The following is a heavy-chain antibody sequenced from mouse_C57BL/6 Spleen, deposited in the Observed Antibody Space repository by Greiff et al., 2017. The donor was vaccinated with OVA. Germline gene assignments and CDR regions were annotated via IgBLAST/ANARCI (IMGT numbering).Heavy chain of an antibody. CDR3: ARSYDYDEGDWFAY. CDR2: INPNNGGT. D-gene: IGHD2-4*01. J-gene: IGHJ3*01. Sequence: VQLQQSGPELVKPGASVKMSCKASGYTFTDYNMHWVKQSHGKSLEWIGYINPNNGGTSYNQKFKGKATLTVNKSSSTAYMELRSLTSEDSAVYYCARSYDYDEGDWFAYWGQGTLVTVSA. CDR1: GYTFTDYN. V-gene: IGHV1-22*01.